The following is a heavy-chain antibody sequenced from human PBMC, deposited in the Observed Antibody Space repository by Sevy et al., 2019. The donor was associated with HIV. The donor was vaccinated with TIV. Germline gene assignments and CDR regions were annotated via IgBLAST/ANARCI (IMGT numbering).Heavy chain of an antibody. J-gene: IGHJ3*01. CDR2: IYYSGAT. Sequence: SETLSLTCSVSGGSVSNPNYYWGWIRQPPGKGLEWIGSIYYSGATSYNPSLESRVTRSVDTSNNRFSLILTSVTAADTAVYYCARSQHFSGDYADYAFDVWGQGTMVTVSS. CDR3: ARSQHFSGDYADYAFDV. D-gene: IGHD4-17*01. CDR1: GGSVSNPNYY. V-gene: IGHV4-39*01.